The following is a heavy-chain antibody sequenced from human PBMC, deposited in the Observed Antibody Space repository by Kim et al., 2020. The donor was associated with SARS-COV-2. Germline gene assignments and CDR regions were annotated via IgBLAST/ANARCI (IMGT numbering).Heavy chain of an antibody. V-gene: IGHV4-39*01. Sequence: SETLSLTCIVSGGSVNSSSYYWGWNRQPPGKALEWVATIYNGRTYYNPSLKSRVTISTDTSKNQFSLRLTSVTAADTAVYYCARMGSIGRTNDYWGQGTLVTVSS. J-gene: IGHJ4*02. D-gene: IGHD3-16*01. CDR3: ARMGSIGRTNDY. CDR2: IYNGRT. CDR1: GGSVNSSSYY.